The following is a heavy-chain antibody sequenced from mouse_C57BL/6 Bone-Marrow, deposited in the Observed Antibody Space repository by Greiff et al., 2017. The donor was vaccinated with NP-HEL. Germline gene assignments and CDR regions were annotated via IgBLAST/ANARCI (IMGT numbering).Heavy chain of an antibody. V-gene: IGHV2-2*01. CDR2: IWSGGST. CDR1: GFSLTGYG. Sequence: QVQLQQSGPGLVQPSQSLSLTCTASGFSLTGYGVHWVRQSPGKGLEWLGVIWSGGSTDYNAAFISSLSISKDNSKSQVVFKMNSEQADNTAIYYCAREDYDHEEYFDYWGQGTTLTVST. D-gene: IGHD2-4*01. CDR3: AREDYDHEEYFDY. J-gene: IGHJ2*01.